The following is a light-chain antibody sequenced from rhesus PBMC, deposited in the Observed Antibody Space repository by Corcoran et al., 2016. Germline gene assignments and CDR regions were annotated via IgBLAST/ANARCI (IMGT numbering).Light chain of an antibody. CDR3: QQYSSRPPWT. Sequence: DIQMTQSPSSLSASVGDTVTITCRASQGISRWLAWYQQKPGKAPKLLIYKASSLQSGVPSRFSGSGSGTDFTITISSLQYEDVATYYCQQYSSRPPWTFGQGTKVEIK. CDR1: QGISRW. V-gene: IGKV1-22*01. CDR2: KAS. J-gene: IGKJ1*01.